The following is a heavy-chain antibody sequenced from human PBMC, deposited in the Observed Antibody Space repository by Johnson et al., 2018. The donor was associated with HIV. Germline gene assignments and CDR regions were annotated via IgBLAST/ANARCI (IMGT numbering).Heavy chain of an antibody. D-gene: IGHD3-10*01. Sequence: VQLVESGGGVVRPGGSLRLSCAASGFTFDDYGMSWVRQAPGTGLEWVSGINWNGGSTGYAAHVKGRFTISRDNATNSLYLQMNSLRAEDTALYYCARVRARGVKHAFDIWGQGTMVTVSS. CDR3: ARVRARGVKHAFDI. CDR2: INWNGGST. V-gene: IGHV3-20*04. CDR1: GFTFDDYG. J-gene: IGHJ3*02.